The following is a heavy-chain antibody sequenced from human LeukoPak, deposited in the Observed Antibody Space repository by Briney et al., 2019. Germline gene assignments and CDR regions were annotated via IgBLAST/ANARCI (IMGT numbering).Heavy chain of an antibody. CDR2: IYYSGST. CDR1: GGSISSGDYY. CDR3: ARDKHDYGGNHNWFDP. J-gene: IGHJ5*02. Sequence: PSQTLSLTCTVSGGSISSGDYYWSWIRQPPGKGLEWIGYIYYSGSTYYNPSLKSRVTISVDTSKNQFSLKLSSVTAADTAVYYCARDKHDYGGNHNWFDPWGQGTLVTASS. D-gene: IGHD4-23*01. V-gene: IGHV4-30-4*01.